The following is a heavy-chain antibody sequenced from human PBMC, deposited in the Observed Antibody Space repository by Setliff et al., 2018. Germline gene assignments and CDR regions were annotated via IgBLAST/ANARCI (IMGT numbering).Heavy chain of an antibody. CDR3: ATDGPVLNGDYIS. V-gene: IGHV4-39*07. CDR1: GASISTTYYY. Sequence: SETLSLTCSVSGASISTTYYYWDWIRQSPEKGLEWIGTIYQNGITYYNPSVKSRVTISVDKSKNQFSLSLRSVTAADTAVYYCATDGPVLNGDYISLGQGTLVTVSS. CDR2: IYQNGIT. J-gene: IGHJ5*02. D-gene: IGHD3-10*01.